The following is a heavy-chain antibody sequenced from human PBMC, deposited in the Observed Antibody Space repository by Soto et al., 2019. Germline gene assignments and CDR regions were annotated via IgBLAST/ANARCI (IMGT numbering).Heavy chain of an antibody. J-gene: IGHJ3*02. V-gene: IGHV1-24*01. D-gene: IGHD1-26*01. CDR1: GYILTELS. CDR2: FDPEDGET. Sequence: GASVKVSCKVSGYILTELSMHWVRQAPGKGLEWMGGFDPEDGETIYAQKFQGRVTMTEDTSTDTAYMELSSLRSEDTAVYYCATDEFVGATSAFDIWGQGTMVTVS. CDR3: ATDEFVGATSAFDI.